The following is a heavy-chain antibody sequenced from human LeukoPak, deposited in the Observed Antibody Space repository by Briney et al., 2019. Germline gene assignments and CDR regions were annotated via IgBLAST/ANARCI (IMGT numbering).Heavy chain of an antibody. D-gene: IGHD6-13*01. J-gene: IGHJ3*02. CDR3: ARVGAAAGNAFDI. Sequence: GGSLRLSCAASGFTVSSNYMSWVRQAPGKGLEWVSSISSSSSYIYYADSVKGRFTISRDNAKNSLYLQMNSLRAEDTAVYYCARVGAAAGNAFDIWGQGTMVTVSS. CDR2: ISSSSSYI. V-gene: IGHV3-21*01. CDR1: GFTVSSNY.